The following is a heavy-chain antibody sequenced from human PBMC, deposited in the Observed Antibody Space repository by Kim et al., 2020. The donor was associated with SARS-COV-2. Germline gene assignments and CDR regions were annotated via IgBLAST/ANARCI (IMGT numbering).Heavy chain of an antibody. CDR3: ATWLQSHFDY. D-gene: IGHD5-12*01. CDR2: NT. V-gene: IGHV3-23*01. J-gene: IGHJ4*02. Sequence: NTHYPDSGKGGFTSSRDNSQNTVYLHMSSLRAEDTAIYYCATWLQSHFDYWGQGTLVTVSS.